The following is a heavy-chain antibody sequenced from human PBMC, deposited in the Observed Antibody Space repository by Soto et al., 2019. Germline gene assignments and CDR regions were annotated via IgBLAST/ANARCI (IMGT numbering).Heavy chain of an antibody. Sequence: QLQLQQWGAGLLKPSETLSLTCAVYGGSFSGYYWSWIRQPPGKGLEWIGEINHSGSTNYNPSLKSRVTISVDTSKNQFSLKLSSVTAADTAVYYCAREHRWVRGVTFYFDYWGQGTLVTVSS. V-gene: IGHV4-34*01. D-gene: IGHD3-10*01. CDR3: AREHRWVRGVTFYFDY. CDR1: GGSFSGYY. CDR2: INHSGST. J-gene: IGHJ4*02.